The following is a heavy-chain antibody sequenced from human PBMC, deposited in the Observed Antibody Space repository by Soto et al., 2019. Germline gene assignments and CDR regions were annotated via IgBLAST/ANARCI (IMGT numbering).Heavy chain of an antibody. J-gene: IGHJ3*02. CDR3: ARDGASPGIAVTDAFDI. Sequence: QVPLVQSGAEVKKPGASVKVSCKASGYTFTSYGISWVRQAPGQGLEWMGWISAYNGNTNYAQKLQGRVTMTTDTSTSTAYMELRSLRSDDTAVYYCARDGASPGIAVTDAFDIWGQGTMVTVSS. V-gene: IGHV1-18*04. CDR2: ISAYNGNT. D-gene: IGHD6-19*01. CDR1: GYTFTSYG.